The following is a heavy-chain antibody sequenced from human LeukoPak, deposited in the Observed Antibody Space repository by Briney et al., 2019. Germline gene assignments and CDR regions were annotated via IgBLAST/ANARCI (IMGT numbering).Heavy chain of an antibody. CDR2: ISYDGSNK. J-gene: IGHJ6*03. CDR1: GFIFSSYA. V-gene: IGHV3-30-3*02. Sequence: GSSLRLSCAASGFIFSSYAMHWVRQAPGKGLEWLALISYDGSNKYYADSVKGRLTTSRDNSKKILYLQINSLRAEDTAVYYCAKNGEPHYYMDVWGKGTTVTVSS. CDR3: AKNGEPHYYMDV. D-gene: IGHD1-14*01.